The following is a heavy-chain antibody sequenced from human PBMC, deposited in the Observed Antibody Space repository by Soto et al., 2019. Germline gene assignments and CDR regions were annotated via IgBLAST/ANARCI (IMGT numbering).Heavy chain of an antibody. J-gene: IGHJ4*02. D-gene: IGHD6-19*01. CDR2: ISYDGIKK. CDR1: GFTFSSYS. Sequence: QVRLVESEGGVVQPGRSLRLSCVASGFTFSSYSFHWVRQAPGKGLEWVAAISYDGIKKYYRDSVKGRFTISRDTSKNTLYLQMDSLRGEDTAVFYCARSIAVAGLDYWGQGTLVTVSS. V-gene: IGHV3-30*03. CDR3: ARSIAVAGLDY.